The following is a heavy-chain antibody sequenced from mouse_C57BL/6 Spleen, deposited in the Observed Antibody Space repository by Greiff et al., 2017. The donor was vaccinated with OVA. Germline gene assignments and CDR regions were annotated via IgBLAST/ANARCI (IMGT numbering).Heavy chain of an antibody. Sequence: QVQLKQSGAELARPGASVKMSCKASGYTFTSYTMHWVKQRPGQGLEWIGYINPSSGYTKYNQKFKDKATLTADKSSSTAYMQLSSLTSEDSAVYYCARGDYGSSYGYFDVWGTGTTVTVSS. CDR2: INPSSGYT. CDR1: GYTFTSYT. V-gene: IGHV1-4*01. J-gene: IGHJ1*03. CDR3: ARGDYGSSYGYFDV. D-gene: IGHD1-1*01.